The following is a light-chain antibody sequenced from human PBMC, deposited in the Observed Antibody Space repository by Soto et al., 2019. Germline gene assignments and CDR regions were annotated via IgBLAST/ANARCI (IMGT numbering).Light chain of an antibody. Sequence: ENVLTQSPGTLSLSPGERATLSCRARQSIGSYLAWYQQKPGQAPRLLIYGASSRATGIPDRFSGSGSGTDFTLTISRLEPEDFAVYYCQQYNSSPRTFGQGTKVEIK. CDR3: QQYNSSPRT. CDR2: GAS. J-gene: IGKJ1*01. V-gene: IGKV3-20*01. CDR1: QSIGSY.